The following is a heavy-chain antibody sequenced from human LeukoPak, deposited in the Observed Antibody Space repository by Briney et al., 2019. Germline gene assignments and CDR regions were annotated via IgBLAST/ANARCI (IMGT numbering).Heavy chain of an antibody. J-gene: IGHJ4*02. V-gene: IGHV3-23*01. D-gene: IGHD3-9*01. CDR3: AKDRHDILTGPPDY. CDR2: ISGSGSST. Sequence: TGGSLRLSCAASGFTFRSYAMSWVRQAPGKGLEWVSAISGSGSSTYYADSVKGRFTISRDNSKNTLYLQMNSLRAEDTAVYYCAKDRHDILTGPPDYWGQGTLVTVSS. CDR1: GFTFRSYA.